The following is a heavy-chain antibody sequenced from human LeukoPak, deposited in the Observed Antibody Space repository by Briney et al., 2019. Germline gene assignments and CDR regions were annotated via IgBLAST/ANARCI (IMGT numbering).Heavy chain of an antibody. Sequence: PETLSLTCTGSGGTISSYYWSWIRQAQGKGLEWIGYIYYGENTNYNPSLKSRVTMSVDTSMNQFSLKLSSVTAADTAVYYCARVGGSNYYYYGMDVWGQGTTVTVSS. D-gene: IGHD2-15*01. CDR3: ARVGGSNYYYYGMDV. V-gene: IGHV4-59*01. J-gene: IGHJ6*02. CDR2: IYYGENT. CDR1: GGTISSYY.